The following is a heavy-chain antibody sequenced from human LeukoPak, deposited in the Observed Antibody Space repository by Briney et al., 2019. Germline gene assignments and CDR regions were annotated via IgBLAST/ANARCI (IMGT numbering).Heavy chain of an antibody. V-gene: IGHV3-48*03. D-gene: IGHD3-10*01. CDR3: SRPLSFGELFRLDD. J-gene: IGHJ4*02. CDR1: GFTFNDYD. CDR2: ISRSGAYT. Sequence: GGSLRLSCAGSGFTFNDYDMNWVRQAPGKGPEWVSYISRSGAYTYYTDSVKGRFTVSRDNAKKLLFLQMDGLRAEDTALYYCSRPLSFGELFRLDDWGQGTLVTVSS.